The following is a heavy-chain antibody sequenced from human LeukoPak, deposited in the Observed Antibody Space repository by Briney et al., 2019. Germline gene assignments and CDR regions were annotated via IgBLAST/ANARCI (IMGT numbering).Heavy chain of an antibody. J-gene: IGHJ4*02. Sequence: GRSLRLSCAASGFTFSSYGMHWVRQAPGKGLEWVAVISYDGSNKYYADSVKGRFTISRDNSKNTLYLQMNSLRVEDTAVYYCAKGYYAVYGDHWGQGTVVT. CDR1: GFTFSSYG. CDR3: AKGYYAVYGDH. D-gene: IGHD4-17*01. CDR2: ISYDGSNK. V-gene: IGHV3-30*18.